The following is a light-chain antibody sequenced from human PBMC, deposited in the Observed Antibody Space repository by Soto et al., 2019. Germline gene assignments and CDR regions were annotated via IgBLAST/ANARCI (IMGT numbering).Light chain of an antibody. Sequence: QSVLTQPPSVSGAAGQRVTISCTGSSSNIGAGYDVHWYQQLPGTAPKLLIFGNTNRPSGVPDRFSGSKSATSASLAITGLQAEDEADYYCQSYDSSLIGVVFGGGTKVTVL. CDR2: GNT. V-gene: IGLV1-40*01. CDR3: QSYDSSLIGVV. CDR1: SSNIGAGYD. J-gene: IGLJ2*01.